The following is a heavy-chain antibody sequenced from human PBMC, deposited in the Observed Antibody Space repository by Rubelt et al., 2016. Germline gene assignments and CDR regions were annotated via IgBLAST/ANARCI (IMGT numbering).Heavy chain of an antibody. CDR2: VHYSGST. V-gene: IGHV4-61*01. Sequence: QLQLQESGPGLVKPSETLSLTCTVSGGSVSSDSYFWSWIRQPPGKGLEWIGYVHYSGSTDYNTSLQSRVTISVNTSKKQFFLKGRSVTAAETAVYYCARTSGDNYDEAFDIWGQGTMVTVSS. CDR1: GGSVSSDSYF. J-gene: IGHJ3*02. CDR3: ARTSGDNYDEAFDI. D-gene: IGHD5-12*01.